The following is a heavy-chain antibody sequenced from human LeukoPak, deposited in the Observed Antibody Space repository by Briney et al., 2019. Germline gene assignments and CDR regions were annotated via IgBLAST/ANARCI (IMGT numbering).Heavy chain of an antibody. V-gene: IGHV4-31*03. CDR3: AREVTIFGMDV. CDR2: ISNSGST. D-gene: IGHD3-3*01. J-gene: IGHJ6*02. CDR1: GGSISSGGYY. Sequence: SQTLSLTCTVSGGSISSGGYYWSWIRQHPGKGLEWIGYISNSGSTYYNPSLKSRVTRSVDTSTNQFSLKLSSVTAADTAVYYCAREVTIFGMDVWGQGTTVTVSS.